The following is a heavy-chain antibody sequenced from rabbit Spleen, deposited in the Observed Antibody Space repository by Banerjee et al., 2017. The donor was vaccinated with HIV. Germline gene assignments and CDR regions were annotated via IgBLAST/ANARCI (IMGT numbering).Heavy chain of an antibody. CDR2: FYSASSGDT. CDR3: AREANSGWGVVSFYFNL. CDR1: GFSFISRNY. Sequence: QSLEESGGDLLNPGASLPLPTTTSGFSFISRNYISWVRRPPGKGLEWIACFYSASSGDTYYASWAKGRFTISKTSSTTVTLQMTSLTAADTATYFCAREANSGWGVVSFYFNLWGPGTLVTVS. V-gene: IGHV1S40*01. D-gene: IGHD4-1*01. J-gene: IGHJ4*01.